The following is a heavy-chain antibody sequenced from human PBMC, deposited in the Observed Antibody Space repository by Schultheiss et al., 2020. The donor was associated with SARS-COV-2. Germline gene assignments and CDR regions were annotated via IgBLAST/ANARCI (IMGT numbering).Heavy chain of an antibody. D-gene: IGHD3-3*01. Sequence: GGSLRLSCAASGFTFSSYGMHWVRQAPGKGLEWVAVIWYDGSNKYYADSVKGRFTISRDNSKNTLYLQMNSLRAEDTAVYYCARGIPTPFTYYDFWSGYHDYYYYGMDVWGQGTTVTVSS. V-gene: IGHV3-33*01. CDR2: IWYDGSNK. CDR3: ARGIPTPFTYYDFWSGYHDYYYYGMDV. CDR1: GFTFSSYG. J-gene: IGHJ6*02.